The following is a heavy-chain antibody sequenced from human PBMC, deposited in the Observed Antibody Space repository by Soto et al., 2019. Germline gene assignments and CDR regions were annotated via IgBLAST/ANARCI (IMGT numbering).Heavy chain of an antibody. V-gene: IGHV3-33*01. J-gene: IGHJ4*02. Sequence: QVQLVESGGGVVQPGRSLRLSCAASGFTFSSYGMHWVRQAPGKGLEWVAVIWYDGSNKYYADSVKGRFTISRDNSKNTLYLQMNSLRAEDTAVYYCARDDLGGSGWYYYFDYWGQGTLVTVSS. CDR3: ARDDLGGSGWYYYFDY. CDR2: IWYDGSNK. D-gene: IGHD6-19*01. CDR1: GFTFSSYG.